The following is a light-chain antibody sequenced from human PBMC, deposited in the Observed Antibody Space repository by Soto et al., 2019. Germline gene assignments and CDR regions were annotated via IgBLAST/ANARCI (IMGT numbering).Light chain of an antibody. Sequence: EIVMTQSPATLSVSPGERATLSCRASQSVSSNLAWYQQKPGQAPRLRIYGASTRATGLPARFSGSGSGTEFTLTISSLQSEDFAVYYCQHYNNWPRTFGQGTKVEIK. CDR2: GAS. CDR3: QHYNNWPRT. J-gene: IGKJ1*01. V-gene: IGKV3-15*01. CDR1: QSVSSN.